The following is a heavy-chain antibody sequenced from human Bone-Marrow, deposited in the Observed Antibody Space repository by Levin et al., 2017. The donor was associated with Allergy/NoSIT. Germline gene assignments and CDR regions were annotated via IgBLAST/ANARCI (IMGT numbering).Heavy chain of an antibody. J-gene: IGHJ6*02. Sequence: SETLSLTCTVSGGSISSYYWSWIRQPPGKGLEWIGYIYYSGSTNYNPSLKSRVTISVDTSKNQFSLKLSSVTAADTAVYYCARDLYYYDSSGFSGYYYYGMDVWGQGTTVTVSS. D-gene: IGHD3-22*01. CDR1: GGSISSYY. V-gene: IGHV4-59*01. CDR2: IYYSGST. CDR3: ARDLYYYDSSGFSGYYYYGMDV.